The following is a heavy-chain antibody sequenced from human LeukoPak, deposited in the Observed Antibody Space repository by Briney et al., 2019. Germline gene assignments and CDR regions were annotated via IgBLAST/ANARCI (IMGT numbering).Heavy chain of an antibody. CDR3: ARNISMILEPARRMKYNWFAP. D-gene: IGHD3-22*01. Sequence: SQTLSLTCTVAAGSISGSTYYWAWIRQPPGKGLEWIRSGFFSGSTYYNPSPKSRVTISLDPSENQFSLKVTSVTAADSALYYCARNISMILEPARRMKYNWFAPWGQGTLVTVSS. CDR1: AGSISGSTYY. J-gene: IGHJ5*02. V-gene: IGHV4-39*01. CDR2: GFFSGST.